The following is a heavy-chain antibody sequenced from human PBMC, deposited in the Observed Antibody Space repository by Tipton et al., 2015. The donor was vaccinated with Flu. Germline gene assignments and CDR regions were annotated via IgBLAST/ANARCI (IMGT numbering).Heavy chain of an antibody. CDR2: IWYDGSNK. D-gene: IGHD3-9*01. J-gene: IGHJ4*02. CDR3: ARGYDILTDGGGYFDY. V-gene: IGHV3-33*01. Sequence: QVQLVQSGGGVVQPGRSLRLSCAASGFTFNSYAMHWVRQAPGKGLEWVAGIWYDGSNKYYADSVKGRFTISRDNSKNTLYLQMNSLRAEDTAVYYCARGYDILTDGGGYFDYWGQGTLVTVSS. CDR1: GFTFNSYA.